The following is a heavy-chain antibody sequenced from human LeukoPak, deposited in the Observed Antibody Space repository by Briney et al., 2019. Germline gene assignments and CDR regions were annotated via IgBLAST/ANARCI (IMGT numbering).Heavy chain of an antibody. CDR3: ARATYYDFWSGYYTLDY. J-gene: IGHJ4*02. CDR1: GGSISSYY. D-gene: IGHD3-3*01. CDR2: IYYSGST. V-gene: IGHV4-59*01. Sequence: PSETPSLTCTVSGGSISSYYWSWIRQPPGKGLEWIGYIYYSGSTNYNPSLKSRVTISVDTSKNQFSLKLSSVTAADTAVYYCARATYYDFWSGYYTLDYWGQGTLVTVSS.